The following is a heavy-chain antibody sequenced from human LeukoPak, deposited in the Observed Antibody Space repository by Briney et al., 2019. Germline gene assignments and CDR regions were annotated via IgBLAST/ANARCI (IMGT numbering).Heavy chain of an antibody. D-gene: IGHD6-13*01. CDR1: GNTFTSYY. CDR2: INPSGGRT. J-gene: IGHJ6*02. V-gene: IGHV1-46*01. Sequence: ASVKVSCKASGNTFTSYYMHWVRQAPGQGLEWMGIINPSGGRTNYAQKFQGRVTMTRDTSTSTVYMELSSLRSEDTAMYYCAAALAIAAAGMYDYYGMDVWGQGTTVTVSS. CDR3: AAALAIAAAGMYDYYGMDV.